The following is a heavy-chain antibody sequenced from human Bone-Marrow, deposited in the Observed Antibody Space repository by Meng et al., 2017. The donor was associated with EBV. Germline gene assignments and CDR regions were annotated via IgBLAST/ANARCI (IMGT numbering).Heavy chain of an antibody. CDR2: LIPMSDAP. CDR1: GGTFRSDA. CDR3: ASESGRGFTPDY. J-gene: IGHJ4*02. V-gene: IGHV1-69*01. D-gene: IGHD3-10*01. Sequence: QGQGVKPGAEVKKPGASVKVSGRASGGTFRSDAVSWVRQAPGQGLEWMGGLIPMSDAPHYAQKFQGRVTMTADESTSTHYMDLTGLRSDDTAVYYCASESGRGFTPDYWGQGTLVTVSS.